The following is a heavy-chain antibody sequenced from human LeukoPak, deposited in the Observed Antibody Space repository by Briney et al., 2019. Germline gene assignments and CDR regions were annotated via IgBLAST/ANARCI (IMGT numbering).Heavy chain of an antibody. D-gene: IGHD1-26*01. J-gene: IGHJ4*02. CDR2: ISGSGGST. V-gene: IGHV3-23*01. CDR1: GFTLSSYA. CDR3: AKDYGGSYYSF. Sequence: GGSLRLSCAASGFTLSSYAMSWVRQAPGKGLEWVSAISGSGGSTYYADSVKGRFTISRDNSKNTLYLQMNSLRAEDTAVYYCAKDYGGSYYSFWGQGTLVTVSS.